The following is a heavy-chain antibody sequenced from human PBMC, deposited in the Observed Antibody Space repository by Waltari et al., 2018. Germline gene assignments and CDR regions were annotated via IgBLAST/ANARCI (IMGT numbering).Heavy chain of an antibody. Sequence: QVQLVESGGGVVQPGRSLRLSCAASGCTFSSYGMHWVRRAPGKGLEWVAVISYDGSNKYYADSVKGRFTISRDNSKNTLYLQMNSLRAEDTAVYYCATQGGEGYPYYFDYWGQGTLVTVSS. CDR1: GCTFSSYG. CDR2: ISYDGSNK. CDR3: ATQGGEGYPYYFDY. D-gene: IGHD3-16*01. V-gene: IGHV3-30*03. J-gene: IGHJ4*02.